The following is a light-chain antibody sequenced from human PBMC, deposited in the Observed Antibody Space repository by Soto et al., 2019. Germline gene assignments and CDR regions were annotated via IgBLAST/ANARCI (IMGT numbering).Light chain of an antibody. J-gene: IGKJ5*01. V-gene: IGKV3-20*01. CDR1: ESVSIS. Sequence: EVVLTQSPATLSVSPGEGATLSCRASESVSISLAWYQHKPGQPPRLLIHGASTRASGVPPRFSGSGSGTDFTLIINRLDPEDSAVYYCQHNGRSFGQGTRLQIK. CDR2: GAS. CDR3: QHNGRS.